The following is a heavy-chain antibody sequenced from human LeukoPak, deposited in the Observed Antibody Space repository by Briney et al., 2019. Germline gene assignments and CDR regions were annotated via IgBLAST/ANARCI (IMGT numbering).Heavy chain of an antibody. V-gene: IGHV3-30*09. CDR1: GFTFSSYA. CDR2: ISYDGSNK. J-gene: IGHJ4*02. D-gene: IGHD3-22*01. CDR3: RIVVVIFDY. Sequence: QPGGSLRLSCAASGFTFSSYAMHWVRQAPGKGLEWVAVISYDGSNKYYADSVKGRFAISRDNSKNTLYLQMNSLRAEDTAVYYCRIVVVIFDYWGQGTLVTVSS.